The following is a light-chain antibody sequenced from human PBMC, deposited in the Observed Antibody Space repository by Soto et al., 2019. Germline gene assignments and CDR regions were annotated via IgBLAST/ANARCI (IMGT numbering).Light chain of an antibody. J-gene: IGLJ2*01. CDR2: EVT. Sequence: QSVLTQPPSASGSPGQSVTISCTGTSSDIGGYNYVSWYQQPPGKAPKLMIYEVTKRPSVVPDRFSGSKSGNTASLTVSGRQAEDEADYYCNTVAGTFNDVFGGGTMLTLL. CDR3: NTVAGTFNDV. V-gene: IGLV2-8*01. CDR1: SSDIGGYNY.